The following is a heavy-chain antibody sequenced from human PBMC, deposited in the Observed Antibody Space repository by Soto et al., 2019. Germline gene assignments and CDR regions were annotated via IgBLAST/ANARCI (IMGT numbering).Heavy chain of an antibody. CDR1: GFTFSTYW. CDR2: INSDGSTT. V-gene: IGHV3-74*01. CDR3: ARDAYYDMGV. Sequence: EVQLVESGGGLVQPGGSLRLSCAASGFTFSTYWMHWVRQAPGKGLVWVSRINSDGSTTNYADSVKGRFTISRDNAKNTLYLQMNILRAEATAVYYCARDAYYDMGVWGQGTTVTVSS. J-gene: IGHJ6*02.